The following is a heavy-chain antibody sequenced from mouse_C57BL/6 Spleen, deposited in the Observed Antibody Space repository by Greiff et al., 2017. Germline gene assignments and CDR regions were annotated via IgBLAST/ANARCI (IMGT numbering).Heavy chain of an antibody. CDR2: IDPENGDT. D-gene: IGHD1-1*01. CDR1: GFNIKDDY. CDR3: TFYYRKGPWFAY. Sequence: EVQLQESGAELVRPGASVKLSCTASGFNIKDDYMHWVKQRPEQGLEWIGWIDPENGDTEYASKFQGKANITADTSSNTAYLQLSSLTSEDTAVFYCTFYYRKGPWFAYWGQGTLVTVSA. V-gene: IGHV14-4*01. J-gene: IGHJ3*01.